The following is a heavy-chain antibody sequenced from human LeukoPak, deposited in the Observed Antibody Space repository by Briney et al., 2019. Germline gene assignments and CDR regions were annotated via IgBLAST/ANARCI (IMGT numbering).Heavy chain of an antibody. V-gene: IGHV1-69*01. D-gene: IGHD2-2*01. CDR1: GGTFSSYA. CDR2: IIPIFGTA. Sequence: SVKVSCKASGGTFSSYAISWVRQAPGQGLERMGGIIPIFGTANYAQKFQGRVTITADESTSTAYMELSSLRSEDTAVHYCARVGVRVVVPAAIHYYYMDVWGKGTTVTVSS. J-gene: IGHJ6*03. CDR3: ARVGVRVVVPAAIHYYYMDV.